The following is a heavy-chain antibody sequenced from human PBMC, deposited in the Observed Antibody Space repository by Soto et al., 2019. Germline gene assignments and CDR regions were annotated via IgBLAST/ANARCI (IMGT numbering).Heavy chain of an antibody. CDR3: VKRSLLVAST. CDR2: IDNGGNT. J-gene: IGHJ4*02. CDR1: GGTFSINADFSY. Sequence: SETLSLTCTVSGGTFSINADFSYLACIRQPPGKGLEWIGSIDNGGNTYYNPPLKSRVIISADTSKNQFSLSLNSVTAAHTAVYYCVKRSLLVASTWGQGILVTVS. V-gene: IGHV4-39*01. D-gene: IGHD5-12*01.